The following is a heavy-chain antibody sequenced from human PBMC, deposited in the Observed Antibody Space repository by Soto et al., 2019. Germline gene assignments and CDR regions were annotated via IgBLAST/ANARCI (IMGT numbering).Heavy chain of an antibody. Sequence: ASVKVSCKASGYTFTSYGIHWVRQAPGQRLEWMGWINAANGDTKYSPKFQGRVTITRDTSASTAYMELSSLRSEDTAVYYCVRRHVSATGIDWFDPWGQGTLVTSPQ. V-gene: IGHV1-3*01. D-gene: IGHD6-13*01. CDR3: VRRHVSATGIDWFDP. CDR2: INAANGDT. CDR1: GYTFTSYG. J-gene: IGHJ5*02.